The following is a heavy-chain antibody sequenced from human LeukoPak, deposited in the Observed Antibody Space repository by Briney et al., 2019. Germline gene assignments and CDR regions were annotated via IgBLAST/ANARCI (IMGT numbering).Heavy chain of an antibody. CDR2: LYSDATP. V-gene: IGHV4-4*07. Sequence: SETLSLTCTVSGASINGYYWTWDRLPADQGQELIWRLYSDATPCYNPSLKRRVTMSVDTSKNQSSLKLRSVTAADTAIYYCAIGSSGVTRRYYFDYWGQGALVTVSS. CDR1: GASINGYY. CDR3: AIGSSGVTRRYYFDY. J-gene: IGHJ4*02. D-gene: IGHD3-22*01.